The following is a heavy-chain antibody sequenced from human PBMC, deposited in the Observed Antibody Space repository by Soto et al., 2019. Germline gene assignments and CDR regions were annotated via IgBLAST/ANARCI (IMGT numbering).Heavy chain of an antibody. Sequence: SETLSLTCTVSGGSISSYYWSWIRQPPGKGLEWIGYIYDSGSTNSNSNPSLQSRVTISVDTSKNQFFLKLSSVTAADTAVYYCARARITMVREVIKYNMDVWGQGTTVTVSS. CDR3: ARARITMVREVIKYNMDV. J-gene: IGHJ6*02. D-gene: IGHD3-10*01. CDR1: GGSISSYY. V-gene: IGHV4-59*01. CDR2: IYDSGSTNS.